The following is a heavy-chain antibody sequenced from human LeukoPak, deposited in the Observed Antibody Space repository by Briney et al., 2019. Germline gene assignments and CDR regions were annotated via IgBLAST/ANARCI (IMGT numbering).Heavy chain of an antibody. CDR1: GFIFSGSA. CDR3: TRRGCSGGSCYGGP. D-gene: IGHD2-15*01. V-gene: IGHV3-73*01. J-gene: IGHJ5*02. Sequence: GGSLRLSCAASGFIFSGSAMHWVRQASGKGLEWVGRIRSKANSYATAYAASVKGRFTISRDDSKNTAYLQMNSLKTEDTAVYYCTRRGCSGGSCYGGPWGQGTLVTVSS. CDR2: IRSKANSYAT.